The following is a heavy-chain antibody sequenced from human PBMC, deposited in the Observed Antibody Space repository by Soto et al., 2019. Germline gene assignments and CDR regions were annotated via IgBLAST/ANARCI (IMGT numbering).Heavy chain of an antibody. CDR3: ARDRAPSGYDYVY. CDR2: IWYDGSNK. V-gene: IGHV3-33*01. Sequence: SLRLSCAASGSTFSSYGMHWVRQAPGKGLEWVAVIWYDGSNKYYADSVKGRFTVSRDNSKNTLYLQMNSLRAEDTAVYYCARDRAPSGYDYVYWGQGTLVTVSS. J-gene: IGHJ4*02. D-gene: IGHD5-12*01. CDR1: GSTFSSYG.